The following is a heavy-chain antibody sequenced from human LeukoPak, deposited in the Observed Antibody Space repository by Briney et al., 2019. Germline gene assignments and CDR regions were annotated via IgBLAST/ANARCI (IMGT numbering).Heavy chain of an antibody. CDR1: GGSISSGGYY. CDR3: ARDPIAADAFDI. CDR2: IYYSGST. V-gene: IGHV4-31*03. Sequence: PSQTLSLTCTVSGGSISSGGYYWSWIRQHPGKGLEWIGYIYYSGSTYYNPSLKSRVTISVDTSKNQFSLKLSSVTAADTAVYYCARDPIAADAFDIWGQGTMVTVSP. D-gene: IGHD6-25*01. J-gene: IGHJ3*02.